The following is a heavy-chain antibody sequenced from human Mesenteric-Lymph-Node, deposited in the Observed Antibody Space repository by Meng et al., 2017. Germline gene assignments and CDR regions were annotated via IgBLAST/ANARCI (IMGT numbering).Heavy chain of an antibody. J-gene: IGHJ5*02. CDR1: GGTFSRYA. CDR3: ARAGTLDTAMVALGFDP. D-gene: IGHD5-18*01. CDR2: IIPILHIT. V-gene: IGHV1-69*10. Sequence: SVKVSCKASGGTFSRYATSWVRQAPGQGLEWMGGIIPILHITNYAQKFQGRVTIITDESTSTAYMELSSLRYEDTAVYYCARAGTLDTAMVALGFDPWGQGTLVTVSS.